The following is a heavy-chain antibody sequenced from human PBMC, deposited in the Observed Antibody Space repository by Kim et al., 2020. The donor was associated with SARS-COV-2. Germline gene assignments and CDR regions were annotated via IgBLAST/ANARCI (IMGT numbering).Heavy chain of an antibody. CDR1: GGTFSSYA. D-gene: IGHD3-10*01. CDR3: PGEDTVGELFYAFDI. J-gene: IGHJ3*02. Sequence: SVKVSCKASGGTFSSYAISWVRQAPGQGLEWMGGIIPIFGTANYAQKFQGRVTITADESTSTAYMELSSLRSEDTAVYYCPGEDTVGELFYAFDIWGQGTMVTVSS. V-gene: IGHV1-69*13. CDR2: IIPIFGTA.